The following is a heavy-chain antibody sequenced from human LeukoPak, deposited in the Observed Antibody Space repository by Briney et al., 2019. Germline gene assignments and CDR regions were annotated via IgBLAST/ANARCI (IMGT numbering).Heavy chain of an antibody. CDR3: AGRAPGYCITTSCPDTYYYYSYMDV. CDR2: IKEDGGET. Sequence: GGSLRLSCAASGFAFSSSWMSWVRQAPGKGLERGANIKEDGGETYYVDSLKGRFTVSRDNAKNSVYLQMNNLRAEDTAVYYCAGRAPGYCITTSCPDTYYYYSYMDVWGKGTTVTVSS. V-gene: IGHV3-7*01. CDR1: GFAFSSSW. D-gene: IGHD2-2*01. J-gene: IGHJ6*03.